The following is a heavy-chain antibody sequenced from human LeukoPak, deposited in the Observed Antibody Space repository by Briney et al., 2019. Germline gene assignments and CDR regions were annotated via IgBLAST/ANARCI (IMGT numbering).Heavy chain of an antibody. CDR3: ARHVAYRRWYYFDH. V-gene: IGHV5-51*01. J-gene: IGHJ4*02. Sequence: GESLKTSCKASGYSFTDYWIGWVRQMPGKGPEFMGIMFPRDSDVRYSPSFQGLVTISADKSTSTAYLQWSSLKASDSAMYYCARHVAYRRWYYFDHWGQGALVTVSS. CDR1: GYSFTDYW. CDR2: MFPRDSDV. D-gene: IGHD2-15*01.